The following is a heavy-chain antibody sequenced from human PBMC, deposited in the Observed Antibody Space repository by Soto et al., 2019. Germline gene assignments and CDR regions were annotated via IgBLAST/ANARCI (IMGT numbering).Heavy chain of an antibody. Sequence: SQTLSLTCAISGDSVSSNSAAWNWIRASPSRGLEWLGRTYYRSKWFNNYALSVKSRITINPDTSKNKLSLQLNSVTPEDTAFYYCARGDQRFDYWGQGTLVTVSS. CDR3: ARGDQRFDY. V-gene: IGHV6-1*01. CDR1: GDSVSSNSAA. CDR2: TYYRSKWFN. D-gene: IGHD3-16*01. J-gene: IGHJ4*01.